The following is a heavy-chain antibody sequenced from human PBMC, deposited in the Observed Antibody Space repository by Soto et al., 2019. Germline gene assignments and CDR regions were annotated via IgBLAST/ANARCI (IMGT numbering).Heavy chain of an antibody. CDR3: TTYHGDYNFDH. J-gene: IGHJ5*02. D-gene: IGHD4-17*01. Sequence: QVQLVQSGAEVQKPGASVKVSCKVSGYTLNEVAMHWVRQAPGKGLEWLGGFDPDEAETIYAQHFQGRVTMTEDTSTDTVYMELSSLRSDDTALYFCTTYHGDYNFDHWGQGTLVTVSS. CDR2: FDPDEAET. V-gene: IGHV1-24*01. CDR1: GYTLNEVA.